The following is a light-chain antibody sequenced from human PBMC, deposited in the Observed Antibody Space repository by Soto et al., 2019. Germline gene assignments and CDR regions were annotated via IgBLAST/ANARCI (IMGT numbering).Light chain of an antibody. CDR3: QQYNSYPYS. J-gene: IGKJ2*03. V-gene: IGKV1-5*03. Sequence: IQMTQSPSTLSASVGDRVSITCRASQTIFSCLAWYQQKPGKAPKLVIYKASSLESGVPSRYSGSGSGTEFTLTISGLQPDDFATYYCQQYNSYPYSFGQGTKLEIK. CDR1: QTIFSC. CDR2: KAS.